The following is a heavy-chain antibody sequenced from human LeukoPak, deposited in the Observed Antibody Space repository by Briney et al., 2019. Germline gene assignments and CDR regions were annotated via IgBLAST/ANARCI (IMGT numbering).Heavy chain of an antibody. V-gene: IGHV4-34*01. CDR3: ARSPWIQLWPHYYYYMDV. D-gene: IGHD5-18*01. J-gene: IGHJ6*03. CDR2: INHSGST. Sequence: SETLSLTCAVYGGSFSGYYWSWIRQPPGKGLEWIGEINHSGSTNYNPSLKSRVTISVDTSKNQFSLKLSSVTAADTAVYYCARSPWIQLWPHYYYYMDVWGKGTTVTVSS. CDR1: GGSFSGYY.